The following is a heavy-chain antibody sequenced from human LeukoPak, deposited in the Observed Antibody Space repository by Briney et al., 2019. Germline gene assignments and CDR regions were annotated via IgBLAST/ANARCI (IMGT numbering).Heavy chain of an antibody. D-gene: IGHD2-2*01. CDR3: ATGYCSSTSCYYYYYYGMDV. J-gene: IGHJ6*02. CDR1: GYTFTSYD. CDR2: MNPNSGNT. V-gene: IGHV1-8*01. Sequence: ASVKVSCKASGYTFTSYDINWVRQATGQGLEWMGWMNPNSGNTGYAQKFQGRVTMTSNTSISTAYMELSSLRSEDTAVYYCATGYCSSTSCYYYYYYGMDVWGQGTTVTVSS.